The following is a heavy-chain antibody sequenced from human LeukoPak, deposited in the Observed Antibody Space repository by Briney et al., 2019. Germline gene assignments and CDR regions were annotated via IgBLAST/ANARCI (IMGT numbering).Heavy chain of an antibody. Sequence: GGSLRLSCAASGFTFTNYWMSWVRQAPGKGLEWVANIKQDGSEKYYVDSVKGRFTISRDNAKNLLFLQMNSLRAEDTAVYYCARDDYGGTRYWGQGTLVTVSS. CDR3: ARDDYGGTRY. D-gene: IGHD4-23*01. CDR2: IKQDGSEK. V-gene: IGHV3-7*01. J-gene: IGHJ4*02. CDR1: GFTFTNYW.